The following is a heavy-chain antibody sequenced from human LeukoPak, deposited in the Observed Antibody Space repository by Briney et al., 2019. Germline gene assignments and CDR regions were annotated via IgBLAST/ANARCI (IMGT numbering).Heavy chain of an antibody. Sequence: GGSLRLSCAASGFTFSSYAMSWVRRAPGKGLEWVSAISGSGGSTYYADSVKGRFTISRDNSKNTLYLQMNGLRAEDTAVYYCAKGANYYDSSGPDTFDYWGQGTLVTVSS. D-gene: IGHD3-22*01. CDR3: AKGANYYDSSGPDTFDY. J-gene: IGHJ4*02. V-gene: IGHV3-23*01. CDR2: ISGSGGST. CDR1: GFTFSSYA.